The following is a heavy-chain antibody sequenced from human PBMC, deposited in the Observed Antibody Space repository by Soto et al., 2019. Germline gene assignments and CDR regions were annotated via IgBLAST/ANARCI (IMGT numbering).Heavy chain of an antibody. CDR2: IYSSGST. CDR3: ARAGTRYYYYGMDV. D-gene: IGHD4-17*01. J-gene: IGHJ6*01. V-gene: IGHV4-31*03. Sequence: QVQLQESGPGLVKPSQTLSLTCTVSGGSISSGGYYWSWIRQHPGKGLEWIGYIYSSGSTYYIPSLKSRVTISVDTSKNQFSLKLSSVTAADTAVYYCARAGTRYYYYGMDVWGQGTTLTVSS. CDR1: GGSISSGGYY.